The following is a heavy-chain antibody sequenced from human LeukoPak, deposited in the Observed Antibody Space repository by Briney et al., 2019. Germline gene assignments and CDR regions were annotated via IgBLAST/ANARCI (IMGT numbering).Heavy chain of an antibody. Sequence: KTSETLSLTCTVSGGSISSCYWSWIRQPPGKGLEWIGYIYYSGSTNYNPSLESRVTISVDTSKNQFSLKLSSVTAADTAVYYCARAFTTEYYDILTGYSPWGQGTLVTVSS. J-gene: IGHJ4*02. D-gene: IGHD3-9*01. CDR2: IYYSGST. CDR3: ARAFTTEYYDILTGYSP. CDR1: GGSISSCY. V-gene: IGHV4-59*12.